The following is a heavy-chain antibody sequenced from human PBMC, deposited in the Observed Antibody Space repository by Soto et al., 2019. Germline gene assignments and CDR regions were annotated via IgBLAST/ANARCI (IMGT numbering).Heavy chain of an antibody. CDR3: ARRTAAPLSGWLDP. V-gene: IGHV4-4*02. CDR2: IYHNGDT. J-gene: IGHJ5*02. CDR1: GDSVSSAHW. D-gene: IGHD5-18*01. Sequence: QVQLQESGPGLVKPSGTLSLTCAISGDSVSSAHWWSWVRQPPGKGLEWIGEIYHNGDTSYNPSLKSRVTMSVDKSKNQFSLNLRSVTAADTAKYYCARRTAAPLSGWLDPWGQGTLVIVSS.